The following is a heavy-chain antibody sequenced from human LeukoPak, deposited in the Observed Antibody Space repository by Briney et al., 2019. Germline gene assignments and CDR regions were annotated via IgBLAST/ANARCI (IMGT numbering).Heavy chain of an antibody. CDR2: INGRGDNT. Sequence: GGSLRLSCAASGVIISSYAMSWVRQAPGKGLECVSAINGRGDNTYYADFVKGRFTISRDNSKNTVYLQMNSLRTEDTAVYYCAKDRVSPGFNWFDHWGQGTLVTVSS. J-gene: IGHJ5*02. D-gene: IGHD2/OR15-2a*01. V-gene: IGHV3-23*01. CDR1: GVIISSYA. CDR3: AKDRVSPGFNWFDH.